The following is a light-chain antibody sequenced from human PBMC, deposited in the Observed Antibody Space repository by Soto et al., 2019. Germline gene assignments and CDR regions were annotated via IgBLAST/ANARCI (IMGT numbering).Light chain of an antibody. CDR3: KQYYNYST. V-gene: IGKV1-5*01. Sequence: DIQMTQSPSTLPASVGDRVTITCRASQTISSWLAWYQQKPGKAPDLLIYDASRLAGGVPSRFSGSEYGTEFTLNIGSLQPDDFATYFCKQYYNYSTFGQGTKV. CDR2: DAS. CDR1: QTISSW. J-gene: IGKJ1*01.